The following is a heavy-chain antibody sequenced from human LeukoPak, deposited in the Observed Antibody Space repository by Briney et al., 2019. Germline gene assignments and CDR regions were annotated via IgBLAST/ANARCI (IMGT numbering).Heavy chain of an antibody. CDR1: GLTFNTYW. V-gene: IGHV3-74*01. J-gene: IGHJ4*02. D-gene: IGHD3-3*01. CDR2: IKSDGRGI. CDR3: ASGRWSDYLDH. Sequence: GGSLILSGAVSGLTFNTYWMHWVRQTPGKGLVWVSRIKSDGRGISHADSVKGRFTISRDNAKNTLYLQMNSLRGEDTAVYYCASGRWSDYLDHWGQGTLGPVPS.